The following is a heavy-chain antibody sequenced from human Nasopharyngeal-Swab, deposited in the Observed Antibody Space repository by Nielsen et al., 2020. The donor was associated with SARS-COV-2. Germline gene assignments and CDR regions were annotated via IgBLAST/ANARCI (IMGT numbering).Heavy chain of an antibody. CDR1: GGSISSYY. CDR2: IYYSGST. V-gene: IGHV4-59*01. Sequence: GSLRLSCTVSGGSISSYYWSWIRQPPGKGLEWIGYIYYSGSTNHNPSLKSRVTISVDTSKNQFSLKLSSVTAADTAVYYCARGDYYYGMDVWGQGTTVTVSS. CDR3: ARGDYYYGMDV. J-gene: IGHJ6*02.